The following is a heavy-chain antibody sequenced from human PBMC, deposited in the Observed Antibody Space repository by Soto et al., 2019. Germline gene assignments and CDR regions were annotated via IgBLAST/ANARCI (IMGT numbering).Heavy chain of an antibody. D-gene: IGHD5-18*01. J-gene: IGHJ4*02. CDR3: ARAVDTAMVTFDY. CDR2: IYHSGST. Sequence: SETLSLTCAVSGGSISSGGYSWSWIRQPPGKGLEWIGYIYHSGSTYYNPSLKSRVTISVDRSKNQFSLKLSSVTAADTAVYYCARAVDTAMVTFDYWGQGTLVTVSS. V-gene: IGHV4-30-2*01. CDR1: GGSISSGGYS.